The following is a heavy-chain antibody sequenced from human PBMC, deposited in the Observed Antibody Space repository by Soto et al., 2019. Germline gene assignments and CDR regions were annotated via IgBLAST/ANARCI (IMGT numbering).Heavy chain of an antibody. V-gene: IGHV3-30*18. J-gene: IGHJ4*02. CDR1: GFTFSSYG. CDR2: ISYDGSNK. Sequence: GGSLRLSCAASGFTFSSYGMHWVRQAPGKGLEWVAVISYDGSNKYYADSVKGRFTISRDNSKNTLYLQMNSLRAEDTAVYYCAKDGIDYGGNSDNYYFDYWGQGTLVTVSS. D-gene: IGHD4-17*01. CDR3: AKDGIDYGGNSDNYYFDY.